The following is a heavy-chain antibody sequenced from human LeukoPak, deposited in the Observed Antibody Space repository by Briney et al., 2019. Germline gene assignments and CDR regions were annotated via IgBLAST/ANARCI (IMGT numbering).Heavy chain of an antibody. J-gene: IGHJ3*02. CDR1: GGSISSYY. Sequence: SETLSLTCTVSGGSISSYYWSWIRQPPGKGLEWIGYIYYSGSTNYNPSLTSRVTISVDTSKNQFSLKLSSVTAADTAVYYCARDRGRNAFDIWGQGTMVTVSS. CDR3: ARDRGRNAFDI. CDR2: IYYSGST. V-gene: IGHV4-59*01.